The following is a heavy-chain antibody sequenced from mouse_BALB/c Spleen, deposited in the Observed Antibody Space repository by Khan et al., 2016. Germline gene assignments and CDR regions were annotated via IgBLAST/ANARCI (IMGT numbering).Heavy chain of an antibody. J-gene: IGHJ2*01. Sequence: MQLEESGAELVKPGASVKLSCTASGFHIKDTYMHWVRQRPEQGLEWIGRIDPANGHTQYDPKFLVKATITADTSSNTAFLQLSGLTSEDSAVYYCAPLTGTFDYWGQGTALTVSS. CDR1: GFHIKDTY. CDR3: APLTGTFDY. D-gene: IGHD4-1*01. CDR2: IDPANGHT. V-gene: IGHV14-3*02.